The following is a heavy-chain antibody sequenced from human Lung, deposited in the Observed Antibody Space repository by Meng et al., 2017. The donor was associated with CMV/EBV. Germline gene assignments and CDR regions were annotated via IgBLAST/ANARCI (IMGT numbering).Heavy chain of an antibody. J-gene: IGHJ6*02. V-gene: IGHV5-51*01. CDR2: IYPGDSDT. CDR1: GYSFTSYW. D-gene: IGHD3-3*01. Sequence: GESLKISCKGSGYSFTSYWIGWVRQMPGKGLEWMGIIYPGDSDTRYSPSFQGQVTISADKSISTAYLQWSRLKASDTDMYYCARLSYYDFWSGYYPYYYGMDVXGQGXTVTVSS. CDR3: ARLSYYDFWSGYYPYYYGMDV.